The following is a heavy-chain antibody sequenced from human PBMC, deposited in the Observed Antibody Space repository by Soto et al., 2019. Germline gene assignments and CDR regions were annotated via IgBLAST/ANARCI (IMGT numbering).Heavy chain of an antibody. Sequence: EVQLLESGGMLVQPGGSLRLSCAASGFTFNDYTMNWVRQAPGKGLEGVSRLTGGGTNPSYADSVKGRFTISRDNSRNTLYLYMDSLRVEDTAIYYCAKGADRASLDCWGQGTLVTVSS. CDR3: AKGADRASLDC. V-gene: IGHV3-23*01. D-gene: IGHD1-26*01. CDR2: LTGGGTNP. CDR1: GFTFNDYT. J-gene: IGHJ4*02.